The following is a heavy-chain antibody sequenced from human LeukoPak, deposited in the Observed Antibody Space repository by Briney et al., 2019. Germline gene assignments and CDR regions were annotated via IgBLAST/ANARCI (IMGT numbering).Heavy chain of an antibody. D-gene: IGHD6-6*01. CDR3: ARARRIAARLHAEYFQH. J-gene: IGHJ1*01. CDR2: INPNSGGT. V-gene: IGHV1-2*02. CDR1: GYTFTGYY. Sequence: ASVKVSCKASGYTFTGYYMHWVRQAPGQGLEWMGWINPNSGGTNYAQKFQGRVTMTRDTSISTAYMELSRLRSDDTAVYYCARARRIAARLHAEYFQHWGQGTLVTVSS.